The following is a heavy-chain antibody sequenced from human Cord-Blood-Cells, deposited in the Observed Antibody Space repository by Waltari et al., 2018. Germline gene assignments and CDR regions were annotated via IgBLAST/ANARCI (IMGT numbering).Heavy chain of an antibody. J-gene: IGHJ4*02. CDR2: MNPNSGNT. CDR3: ARSQVIAAAGTNDY. D-gene: IGHD6-13*01. Sequence: QVQLVQSGAEVKKHGPSVKVSCTASGYTFTSYAINCVRQATGQGLEWMGWMNPNSGNTGYAQKFQGRVTITRNTSISTAYMELSSLRSEDTAVYYCARSQVIAAAGTNDYWGQGTLVTVSS. CDR1: GYTFTSYA. V-gene: IGHV1-8*03.